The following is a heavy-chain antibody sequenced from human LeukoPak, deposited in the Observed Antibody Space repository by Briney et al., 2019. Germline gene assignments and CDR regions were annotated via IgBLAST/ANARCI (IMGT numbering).Heavy chain of an antibody. CDR3: AKDQGSVYDVSHDY. D-gene: IGHD1-14*01. Sequence: GGSLRLSCAASGFTFSSYGMHWVRQAPGKGLEWVAFIRYDGSNKYYADSVKGRFTISRDNSRNTLYLQMNSLRAEDTAVYYCAKDQGSVYDVSHDYWGQGTLVTVSS. J-gene: IGHJ4*02. V-gene: IGHV3-30*02. CDR2: IRYDGSNK. CDR1: GFTFSSYG.